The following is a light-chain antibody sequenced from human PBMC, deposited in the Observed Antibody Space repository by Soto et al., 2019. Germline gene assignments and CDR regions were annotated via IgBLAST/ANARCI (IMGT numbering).Light chain of an antibody. J-gene: IGKJ4*01. CDR2: SVS. CDR1: QSPLHRNGNIY. Sequence: DIVMTQSPLSLSVTPGEPASISCRSSQSPLHRNGNIYLDWYLQKPGQSPQLLIYSVSNRASGVPERFSGSRSGTHFTMKISRVEAEDVGIYYCMNAVQTLTFGGGTKVEI. V-gene: IGKV2-28*01. CDR3: MNAVQTLT.